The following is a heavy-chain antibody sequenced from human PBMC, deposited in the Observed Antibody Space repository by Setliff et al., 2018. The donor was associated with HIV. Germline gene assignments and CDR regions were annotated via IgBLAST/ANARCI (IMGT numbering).Heavy chain of an antibody. V-gene: IGHV1-18*01. J-gene: IGHJ3*01. D-gene: IGHD6-19*01. Sequence: ASVKVSCKASGYTFSSYGISWVRQAPGQGLEWMGWISGYNGNTKYVQKLQGRVTMTTDTSTRTVYMELRSLRHDDTAEYFCARVPYRSAWFSGGHDAFDVWSQGTMVTVSS. CDR1: GYTFSSYG. CDR3: ARVPYRSAWFSGGHDAFDV. CDR2: ISGYNGNT.